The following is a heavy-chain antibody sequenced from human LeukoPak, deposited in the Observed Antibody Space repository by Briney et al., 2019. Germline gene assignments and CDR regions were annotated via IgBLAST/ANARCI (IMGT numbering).Heavy chain of an antibody. Sequence: PSETLSLTCTVSGGSISSSSYYWGWIRQPPGKGLEWIGSIYYSGSTYYNPSLKSRVTISVDTSKNQFSLKLSSVTAADTAVYYCASERITMVRGVIIHEPFDYWGQGTLVTVSS. J-gene: IGHJ4*02. CDR3: ASERITMVRGVIIHEPFDY. D-gene: IGHD3-10*01. CDR2: IYYSGST. V-gene: IGHV4-39*01. CDR1: GGSISSSSYY.